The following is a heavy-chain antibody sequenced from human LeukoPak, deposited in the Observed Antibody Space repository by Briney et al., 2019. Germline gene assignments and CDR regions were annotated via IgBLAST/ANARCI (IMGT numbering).Heavy chain of an antibody. CDR1: GYTLTELS. Sequence: ASVKVPCKVSGYTLTELSMHWVRQAPGKGLEWMGGFDPEDGETIYAQKFQGRVTMTRDTSTSTVYMELSSLRSEDTAVYYCARGALYDSSLGDAFDIWGQGTMVTVSS. CDR2: FDPEDGET. V-gene: IGHV1-24*01. D-gene: IGHD3-22*01. J-gene: IGHJ3*02. CDR3: ARGALYDSSLGDAFDI.